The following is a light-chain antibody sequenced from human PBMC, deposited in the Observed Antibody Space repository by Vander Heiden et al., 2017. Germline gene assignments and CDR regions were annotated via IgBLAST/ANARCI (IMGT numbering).Light chain of an antibody. V-gene: IGKV4-1*01. CDR2: WPS. Sequence: DILMSQSPDTLAVSLGERATIIGKSSQSVLSNADNRNYLASYLQKPGQSPKLLFSWPSTRESGVPDRFSGSGSGTDFTLTISSLQADDVAVYHCQQYYGAPLTFGQGTKVEIK. CDR3: QQYYGAPLT. J-gene: IGKJ1*01. CDR1: QSVLSNADNRNY.